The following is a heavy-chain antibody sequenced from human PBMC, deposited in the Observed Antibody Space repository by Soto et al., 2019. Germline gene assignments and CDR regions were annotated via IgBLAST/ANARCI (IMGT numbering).Heavy chain of an antibody. CDR2: IIPIFGTA. D-gene: IGHD3-3*01. Sequence: QVQLVQSGAEVKKPGSSVKVSCKASGGTFSSYAISWVRQAPGQALEWMGGIIPIFGTANYAKKFQGRVTIAAGESTSTAYMELSSLRSEDTAVYYCARDRYYDVWSGHLPTDYFDYWGQGTLVTVSS. V-gene: IGHV1-69*12. J-gene: IGHJ4*02. CDR3: ARDRYYDVWSGHLPTDYFDY. CDR1: GGTFSSYA.